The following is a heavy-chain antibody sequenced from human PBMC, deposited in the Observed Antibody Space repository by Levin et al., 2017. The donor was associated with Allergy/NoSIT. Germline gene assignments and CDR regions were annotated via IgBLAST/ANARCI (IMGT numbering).Heavy chain of an antibody. CDR3: ARTVTTKTNWFDP. CDR1: GGSITSYDFY. Sequence: SETLSLTCSVSGGSITSYDFYWGWIRQPPGKGLEWIGSISYSGSTYYNSSLKSRVTISADTSKNQFSLNLNSVTAADTAVYFCARTVTTKTNWFDPWGQGTLVTVSS. V-gene: IGHV4-39*01. D-gene: IGHD4-17*01. J-gene: IGHJ5*02. CDR2: ISYSGST.